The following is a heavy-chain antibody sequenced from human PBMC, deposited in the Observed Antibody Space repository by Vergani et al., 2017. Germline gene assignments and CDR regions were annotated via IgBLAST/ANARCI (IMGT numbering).Heavy chain of an antibody. J-gene: IGHJ4*02. Sequence: QVQLQESGPGLEKPSETLSLTCTVSGGSISSYYWSWIRQPPGKGLEWIGYIYYSGSTNYNPSLKSRVTISVDTSKNQFSLKLSSVTAADTAVYYCARTDYYGSGSHDYWGQGTLVTVSS. CDR3: ARTDYYGSGSHDY. D-gene: IGHD3-10*01. CDR1: GGSISSYY. CDR2: IYYSGST. V-gene: IGHV4-59*01.